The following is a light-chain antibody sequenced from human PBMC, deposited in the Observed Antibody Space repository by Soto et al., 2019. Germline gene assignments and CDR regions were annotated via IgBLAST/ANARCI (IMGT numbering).Light chain of an antibody. Sequence: EIVLTQSPVTLSLSPGERATLSCRASQSVSSSYLARYQQKPGQAPRLLIYGASSRATGIPDRFSGSGSGTDFTLTISRLEPEDFAVYYCQQYGSSPPITFGGGTKVDIK. V-gene: IGKV3-20*01. CDR3: QQYGSSPPIT. CDR1: QSVSSSY. CDR2: GAS. J-gene: IGKJ4*01.